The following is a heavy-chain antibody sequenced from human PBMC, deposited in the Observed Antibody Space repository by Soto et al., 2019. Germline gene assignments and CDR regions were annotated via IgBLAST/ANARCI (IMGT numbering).Heavy chain of an antibody. CDR2: ISGSGGST. Sequence: GGSLRLSCAASGFTFSSYAMSWVRQAPGKGLEWVSAISGSGGSTYYADSVKGRFTISRDNSKNTLYLQMNSLRAEDTAVYYCAKVRYYDFWSGYWSFYYMDVWGKGTTVTVSS. D-gene: IGHD3-3*01. CDR1: GFTFSSYA. J-gene: IGHJ6*03. CDR3: AKVRYYDFWSGYWSFYYMDV. V-gene: IGHV3-23*01.